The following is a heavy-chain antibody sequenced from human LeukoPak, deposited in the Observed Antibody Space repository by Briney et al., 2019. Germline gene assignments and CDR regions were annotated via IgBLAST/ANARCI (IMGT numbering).Heavy chain of an antibody. Sequence: SVKVSCKASGYTFSSYDISWVRQAPGQGLEWMGGIIPIFGTANYAQKFQGRVTITADKSTSTAYMELSSLRSEDTAVYYCARSAVAGTYYFNYWGQGTLVTVSS. J-gene: IGHJ4*02. CDR2: IIPIFGTA. CDR3: ARSAVAGTYYFNY. V-gene: IGHV1-69*06. D-gene: IGHD6-19*01. CDR1: GYTFSSYD.